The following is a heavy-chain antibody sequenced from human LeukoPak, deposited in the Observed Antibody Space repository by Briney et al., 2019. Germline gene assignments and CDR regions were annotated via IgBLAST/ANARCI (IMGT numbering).Heavy chain of an antibody. Sequence: GGSLRLSCAASGFIFSSYSMTWVSQAPGKGLEWFSSISSSSSYIYYADAVKGRFTISRDNAKNSLYLQMNSLRAEDTAVYYCARDRPPLWFGELLASDYWGQGTLVTVSS. CDR3: ARDRPPLWFGELLASDY. D-gene: IGHD3-10*01. CDR1: GFIFSSYS. V-gene: IGHV3-21*01. CDR2: ISSSSSYI. J-gene: IGHJ4*02.